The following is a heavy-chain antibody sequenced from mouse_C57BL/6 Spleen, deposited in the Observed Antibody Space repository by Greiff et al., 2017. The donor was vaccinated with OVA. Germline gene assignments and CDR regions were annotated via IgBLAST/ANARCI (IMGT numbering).Heavy chain of an antibody. Sequence: EVMLVESGEGLVKPGGSLKLSCAASGFTFSSYAMSWVRQTPEKRLEWVAYISSGGDYIYYADTVKGRFTISRDNARNTLYLQMSSLKSEDTAMYYCTRYSNSSYWYFDVWGTGTTVTVSS. V-gene: IGHV5-9-1*02. J-gene: IGHJ1*03. CDR3: TRYSNSSYWYFDV. CDR2: ISSGGDYI. D-gene: IGHD2-5*01. CDR1: GFTFSSYA.